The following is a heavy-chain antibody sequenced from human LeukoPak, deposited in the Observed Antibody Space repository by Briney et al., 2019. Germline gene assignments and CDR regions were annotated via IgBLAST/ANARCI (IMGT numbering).Heavy chain of an antibody. V-gene: IGHV3-11*04. CDR3: AREMDYGDGVDY. J-gene: IGHJ4*02. D-gene: IGHD4-17*01. CDR1: GFTFSDYY. Sequence: GGSLRLSCAASGFTFSDYYMSWIRRAPGKGLEWVSYISSIGTTIYYAESVKGRFTISRDNAKNSLYLQMNSLRAEDTAVYYCAREMDYGDGVDYWGQGTLVTVSS. CDR2: ISSIGTTI.